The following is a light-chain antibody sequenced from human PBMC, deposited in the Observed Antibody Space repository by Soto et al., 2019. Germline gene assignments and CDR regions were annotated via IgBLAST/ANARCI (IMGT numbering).Light chain of an antibody. Sequence: EIVLTQSPGTLSLSPGERATLSCRASQSVRSNFLAWYQQKPGQAPRLLIYGASNRATGIPDRFSGSGSGTDFTLTITRLEPEDFATYYCQQSKGAPPHTFGQGTKLEIK. CDR1: QSVRSNF. CDR2: GAS. J-gene: IGKJ2*01. V-gene: IGKV3-20*01. CDR3: QQSKGAPPHT.